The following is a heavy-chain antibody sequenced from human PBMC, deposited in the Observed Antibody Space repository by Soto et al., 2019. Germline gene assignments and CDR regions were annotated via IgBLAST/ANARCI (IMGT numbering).Heavy chain of an antibody. CDR1: GFTFSSYN. V-gene: IGHV3-21*01. J-gene: IGHJ5*02. Sequence: PGGSLRLSCAASGFTFSSYNINWVRQAPGKGLEWVSSISSSSSYIYYADSVKGRFTISRDNAKNSLYLQMNSLRAEDTAVYYCARDTAVAGINWFDPWGQGTLVTVSS. D-gene: IGHD6-19*01. CDR2: ISSSSSYI. CDR3: ARDTAVAGINWFDP.